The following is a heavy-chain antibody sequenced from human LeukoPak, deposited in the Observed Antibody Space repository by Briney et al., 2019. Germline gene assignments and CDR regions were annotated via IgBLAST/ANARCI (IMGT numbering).Heavy chain of an antibody. CDR2: INPSGGST. CDR1: GYTFTGYY. V-gene: IGHV1-46*01. J-gene: IGHJ4*02. D-gene: IGHD6-13*01. CDR3: ARDIDAFSYSSSWSWDY. Sequence: GASVKVSCKASGYTFTGYYMHWVRQAPGQGLEWMGIINPSGGSTSYAQKFQGRVTMTRDTSTSTVYMELSSLRSEDTAVYYCARDIDAFSYSSSWSWDYWGQGTLVTVSS.